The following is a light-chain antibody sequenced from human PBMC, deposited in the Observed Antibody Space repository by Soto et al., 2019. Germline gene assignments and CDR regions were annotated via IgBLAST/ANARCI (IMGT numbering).Light chain of an antibody. Sequence: EIMMTQAPATLSVSPGERATLSCRASQSVRNSIAWYQQKPGQAPRLLIYYASTRATGIPARFSGSGSGTEFTLTISSLQSDDFALYYCQQYNNWPPITFGQGTRLEIK. CDR1: QSVRNS. CDR3: QQYNNWPPIT. J-gene: IGKJ5*01. V-gene: IGKV3-15*01. CDR2: YAS.